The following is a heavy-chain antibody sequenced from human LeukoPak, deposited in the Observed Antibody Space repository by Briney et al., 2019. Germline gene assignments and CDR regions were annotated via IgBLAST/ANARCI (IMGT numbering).Heavy chain of an antibody. D-gene: IGHD3-22*01. CDR1: GYTFTGYY. CDR2: INPNSGGT. V-gene: IGHV1-2*02. CDR3: ARRGYDSSGYVFFDY. Sequence: ASVKVSCKASGYTFTGYYMHWVRQAPGQGLEWMGWINPNSGGTNYAQKFQGRVTMTRDTSISTAYMELSRLRSDYTAVYYCARRGYDSSGYVFFDYWGQGTLVTVSS. J-gene: IGHJ4*02.